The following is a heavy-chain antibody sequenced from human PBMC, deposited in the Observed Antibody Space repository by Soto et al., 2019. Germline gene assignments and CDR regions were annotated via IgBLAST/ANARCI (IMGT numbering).Heavy chain of an antibody. Sequence: QVQLVQSGAEVKKPGASVKVSCKASGYTFTSYGISWVRQAPGQGLEWMGWISAYNGNTNYAQKLQGRVTMTTDTSTSTAYMELRSLRCDDTAVYYCARRVYSYGFIYYGMDVWGQGTTVTVSS. CDR3: ARRVYSYGFIYYGMDV. CDR1: GYTFTSYG. V-gene: IGHV1-18*01. CDR2: ISAYNGNT. D-gene: IGHD5-18*01. J-gene: IGHJ6*02.